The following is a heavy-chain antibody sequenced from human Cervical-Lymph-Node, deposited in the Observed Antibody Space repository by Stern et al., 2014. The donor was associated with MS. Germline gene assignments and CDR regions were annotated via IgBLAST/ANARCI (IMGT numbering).Heavy chain of an antibody. CDR3: ARERGNSYGFDY. V-gene: IGHV1-69*01. CDR1: GGTFSTYP. D-gene: IGHD5-18*01. Sequence: QLVQSGGEVKKPGSSVKVSCKASGGTFSTYPINWVRQAPGQRLEWMGGIVPIFDRANYARKFQGRVTITADESASTAYMELSGLRSEDTAVYYCARERGNSYGFDYWGQGTPVTVSS. J-gene: IGHJ4*02. CDR2: IVPIFDRA.